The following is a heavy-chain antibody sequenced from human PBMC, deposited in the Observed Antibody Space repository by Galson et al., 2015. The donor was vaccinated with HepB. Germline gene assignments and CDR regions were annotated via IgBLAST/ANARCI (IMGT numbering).Heavy chain of an antibody. V-gene: IGHV1-69*13. D-gene: IGHD4-17*01. CDR3: ARESYGERPQNYYYYGMDV. J-gene: IGHJ6*02. Sequence: SVKVSCKASGGTFSSYAISWVRQAPGQGLEWMGGIIPIFGTANYAQKFQGRVTITADESTSTAYMELSSLRSEDTAVYYCARESYGERPQNYYYYGMDVWGQGTTVTVSS. CDR2: IIPIFGTA. CDR1: GGTFSSYA.